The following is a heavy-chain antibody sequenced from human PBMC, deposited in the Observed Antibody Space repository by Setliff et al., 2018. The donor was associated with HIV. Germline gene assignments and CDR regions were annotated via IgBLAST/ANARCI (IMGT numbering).Heavy chain of an antibody. D-gene: IGHD2-15*01. CDR3: ARDRDGKDY. J-gene: IGHJ4*02. CDR1: GFTLENFW. CDR2: IKQDGSEK. V-gene: IGHV3-7*03. Sequence: GGSLRLSCAASGFTLENFWMHWVRQAPGKGLEWVANIKQDGSEKYYVDPVKGRFTISRDNAKNSLYLQMNSLSNEDTAIYYCARDRDGKDYWGQGTLVTVSS.